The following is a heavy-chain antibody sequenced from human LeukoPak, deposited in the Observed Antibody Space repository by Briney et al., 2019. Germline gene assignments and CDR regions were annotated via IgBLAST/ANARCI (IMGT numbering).Heavy chain of an antibody. J-gene: IGHJ4*02. CDR1: GGSISSSGYY. CDR2: TFYSGST. V-gene: IGHV4-31*03. CDR3: ARGTYYSSSGSYYNLDQ. D-gene: IGHD3-10*01. Sequence: SETLSLTCTVSGGSISSSGYYWTWIRQPPGKGLEWLGYTFYSGSTYYNPSLKGRFTISLDTSKNQLSLKLSSVTAADTAVYYCARGTYYSSSGSYYNLDQWGQGTLVTVSS.